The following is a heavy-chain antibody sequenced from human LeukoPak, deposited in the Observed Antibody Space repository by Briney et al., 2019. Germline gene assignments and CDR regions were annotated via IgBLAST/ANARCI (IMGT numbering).Heavy chain of an antibody. J-gene: IGHJ3*02. CDR3: AKDRPEWGGEEAFDI. V-gene: IGHV3-30*18. D-gene: IGHD3-16*01. CDR2: ISSDGRNK. CDR1: GFTFRSYG. Sequence: GRSLRLSCAASGFTFRSYGIHWVRQAPGKGLEWVAVISSDGRNKYYADSVKGRFTISRDNSKNTLYLQMNSLRAEDTAVYYCAKDRPEWGGEEAFDIWGRGTMVTVSS.